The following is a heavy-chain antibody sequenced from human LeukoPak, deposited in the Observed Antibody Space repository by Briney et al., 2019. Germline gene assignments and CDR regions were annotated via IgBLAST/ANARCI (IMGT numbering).Heavy chain of an antibody. CDR3: AGDPMPGFGEVRGDY. CDR2: IYYSGST. Sequence: PETLSLTCTVSGGSISSGSYYWSWIRQPPGKGLEWIGYIYYSGSTDYNPSLKSRVTISVDTSKNQFSLKLSSVTAADTAVYYCAGDPMPGFGEVRGDYWGQGTLVTVSS. V-gene: IGHV4-61*01. CDR1: GGSISSGSYY. D-gene: IGHD3-10*01. J-gene: IGHJ4*02.